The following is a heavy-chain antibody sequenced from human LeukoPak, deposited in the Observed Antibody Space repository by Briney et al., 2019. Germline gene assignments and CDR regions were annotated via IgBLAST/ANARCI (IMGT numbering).Heavy chain of an antibody. CDR1: GGSFSGYY. D-gene: IGHD3-9*01. CDR3: ARLVTHKNWFDP. V-gene: IGHV4-34*01. Sequence: PSETLSLTCAVYGGSFSGYYWSWIRQPPGKGLEWIGEINHSGSTNYNPSLKSRVTISVDTSKNQFSLKLSSVTAADTAVYYCARLVTHKNWFDPWGQGTLVTVSS. J-gene: IGHJ5*02. CDR2: INHSGST.